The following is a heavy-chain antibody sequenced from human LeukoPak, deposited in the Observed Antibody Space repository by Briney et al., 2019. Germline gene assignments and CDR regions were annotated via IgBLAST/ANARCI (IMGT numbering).Heavy chain of an antibody. CDR3: ARDNYDSSGYRYYYYGMDV. D-gene: IGHD3-22*01. V-gene: IGHV1-69*01. CDR2: IIPIFGTA. J-gene: IGHJ6*02. Sequence: GSSVKVSCKASGGTFSSYAISWVRQAPGQGLEWMGGIIPIFGTANYAQKFQGRVTITADESTSTAYMELSSLRSEDTAVYYCARDNYDSSGYRYYYYGMDVWGQGTTVTVSS. CDR1: GGTFSSYA.